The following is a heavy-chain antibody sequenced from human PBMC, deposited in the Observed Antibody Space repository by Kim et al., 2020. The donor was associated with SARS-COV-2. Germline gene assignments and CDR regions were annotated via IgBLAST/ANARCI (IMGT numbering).Heavy chain of an antibody. CDR3: ARDLRAYGDFPHRFDY. D-gene: IGHD4-17*01. Sequence: ASVKVSCKASGYTFTSYGISWVRQAPGQGLEWMGWISAYNGNTHYAQKLQGRVTMTTDTSTSTAYMELRSLRSDDTAVYYCARDLRAYGDFPHRFDYWGQGTLVTVSS. V-gene: IGHV1-18*01. CDR1: GYTFTSYG. CDR2: ISAYNGNT. J-gene: IGHJ4*02.